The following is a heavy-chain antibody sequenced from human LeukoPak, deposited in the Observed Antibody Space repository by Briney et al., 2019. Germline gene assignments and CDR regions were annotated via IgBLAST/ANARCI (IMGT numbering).Heavy chain of an antibody. J-gene: IGHJ4*02. CDR2: IYYSGST. Sequence: SETLSLTCTVSGGSISSSSYYWGWIRQPPGKGLEWIGSIYYSGSTNYNPSLKSRVTISVDTSKNQFSLKLSSVTAADTAVYYRARHVSRFGELLGFDYWGQGTLVTVSS. V-gene: IGHV4-39*07. D-gene: IGHD3-10*01. CDR1: GGSISSSSYY. CDR3: ARHVSRFGELLGFDY.